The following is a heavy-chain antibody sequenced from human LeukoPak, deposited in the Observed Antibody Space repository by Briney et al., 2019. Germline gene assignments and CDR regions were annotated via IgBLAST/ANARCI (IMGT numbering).Heavy chain of an antibody. J-gene: IGHJ4*02. V-gene: IGHV4-59*01. CDR1: VGSISSYY. D-gene: IGHD3-22*01. CDR3: ARGGYYYDSSGYFDY. Sequence: SETLSLTCTVSVGSISSYYWSWIRQPPGKGLEWIGYIYYSGSTNYNPSLKSRVTISVDTSKNQFSLKLSSVTAADTAVYYCARGGYYYDSSGYFDYWGQGTLVTVSS. CDR2: IYYSGST.